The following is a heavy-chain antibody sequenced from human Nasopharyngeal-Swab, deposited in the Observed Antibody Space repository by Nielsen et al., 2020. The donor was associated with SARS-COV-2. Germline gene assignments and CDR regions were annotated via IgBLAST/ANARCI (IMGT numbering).Heavy chain of an antibody. J-gene: IGHJ4*02. CDR3: ARRGSGYKAFPFDY. CDR1: GYTFTSYD. D-gene: IGHD3-22*01. CDR2: MNPSSGNS. Sequence: ASVKVSCKASGYTFTSYDINWVRQATGQGLEWMGWMNPSSGNSGYTQKFQGRVTMTRNTSISTAYMELSSLRSEDTAVYYCARRGSGYKAFPFDYWGQGTLVTVSS. V-gene: IGHV1-8*01.